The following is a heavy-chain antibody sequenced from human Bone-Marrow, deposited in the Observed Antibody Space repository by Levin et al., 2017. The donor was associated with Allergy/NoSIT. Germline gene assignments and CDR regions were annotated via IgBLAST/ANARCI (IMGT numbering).Heavy chain of an antibody. V-gene: IGHV3-30*18. J-gene: IGHJ3*02. CDR2: ISYDGTEK. CDR1: GFTFSNYA. D-gene: IGHD2-2*01. Sequence: GGSLRLSCEVSGFTFSNYAMHWVRQAPGKGLEWVAVISYDGTEKSYVGSVKGRFTISRDNSKNTLYLQMNSLRVEDSAVYYCAKVRLFFGDPDSTSTDAFDIWGQGTMVTVSS. CDR3: AKVRLFFGDPDSTSTDAFDI.